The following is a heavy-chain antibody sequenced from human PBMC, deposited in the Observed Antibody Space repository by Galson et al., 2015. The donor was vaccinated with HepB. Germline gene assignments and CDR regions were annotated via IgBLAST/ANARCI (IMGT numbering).Heavy chain of an antibody. CDR2: IIPIFGTA. J-gene: IGHJ6*02. CDR1: GGTFSSYA. D-gene: IGHD6-13*01. CDR3: ARPGGLYSPAQGVYYGMDV. Sequence: SVKVSCKASGGTFSSYAISWVRQAPGQGLEWMGGIIPIFGTANYAQKFQGRVTITADESTSTAYMELSSLRSEDTAVYYCARPGGLYSPAQGVYYGMDVWGQGTTVTVSS. V-gene: IGHV1-69*13.